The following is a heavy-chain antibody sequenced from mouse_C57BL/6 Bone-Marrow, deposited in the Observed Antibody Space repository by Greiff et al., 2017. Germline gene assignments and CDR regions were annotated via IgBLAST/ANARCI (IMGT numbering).Heavy chain of an antibody. CDR1: GFTFSDFY. CDR2: SRNKANDYTT. CDR3: ARNVGGGY. J-gene: IGHJ4*01. Sequence: EVTVVESGGGLVQSGRSLRLTCATSGFTFSDFYMEWVRQAPGKGLEWIAASRNKANDYTTEYSASVKGRFIVSRDTSQSILYLQMNALRAEDTAIYYCARNVGGGYWGQGTSVTVSS. V-gene: IGHV7-1*01.